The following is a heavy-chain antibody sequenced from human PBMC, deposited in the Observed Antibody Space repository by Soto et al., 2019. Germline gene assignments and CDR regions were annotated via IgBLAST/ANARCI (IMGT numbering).Heavy chain of an antibody. Sequence: GGSLRLSFAAPEFIFDDHAMHWVRQRPAKRMEWVSGVCWNSRSIAYAESVKARFTIYRDKAKKSLYLQMNSMRDEDTARYYCARDRSSGYDSYYGMDVWGQGNSVNVSS. J-gene: IGHJ6*02. CDR1: EFIFDDHA. CDR2: VCWNSRSI. V-gene: IGHV3-9*01. CDR3: ARDRSSGYDSYYGMDV. D-gene: IGHD3-22*01.